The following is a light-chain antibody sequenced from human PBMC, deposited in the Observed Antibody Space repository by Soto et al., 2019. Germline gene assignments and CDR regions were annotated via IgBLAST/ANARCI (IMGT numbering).Light chain of an antibody. J-gene: IGKJ1*01. CDR2: CAS. CDR3: QQYGRSPPT. V-gene: IGKV3-20*01. CDR1: QSVSSSY. Sequence: ENVLTQPPCNLSLSPGERATLSCRASQSVSSSYLAWYQQKPGQAPCFLIFCASSRATGRPDSFICSVSGTVFTLTISRLEPEDFAVYYCQQYGRSPPTFGQGTKVDIK.